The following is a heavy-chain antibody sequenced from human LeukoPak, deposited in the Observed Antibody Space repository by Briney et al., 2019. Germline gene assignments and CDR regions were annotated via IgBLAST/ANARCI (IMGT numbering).Heavy chain of an antibody. CDR3: ARDWVMITFGGVNPWFDP. Sequence: SVKVSCKASGGTFSSYAISWVRQAPGQGLEWMGRIIPILGIANYAQKFQGRVTITADKSTSTAYMELSSLRSEDTAVYYCARDWVMITFGGVNPWFDPWGQGALVTVSS. CDR2: IIPILGIA. D-gene: IGHD3-16*01. J-gene: IGHJ5*02. CDR1: GGTFSSYA. V-gene: IGHV1-69*04.